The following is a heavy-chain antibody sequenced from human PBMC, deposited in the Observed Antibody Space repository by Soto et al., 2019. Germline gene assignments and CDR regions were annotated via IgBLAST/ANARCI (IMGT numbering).Heavy chain of an antibody. CDR2: INPSGGST. D-gene: IGHD1-26*01. V-gene: IGHV1-46*01. CDR3: ARDRAMGATVYYFDY. Sequence: ASVKVSCKASGYTFTSYYMHWVRQAPGQGLEWMGIINPSGGSTSYAQKFQGRVTMTRDTSTSTVYMELSSLRSEDTAAYYCARDRAMGATVYYFDYWGQGTLVTVSS. J-gene: IGHJ4*02. CDR1: GYTFTSYY.